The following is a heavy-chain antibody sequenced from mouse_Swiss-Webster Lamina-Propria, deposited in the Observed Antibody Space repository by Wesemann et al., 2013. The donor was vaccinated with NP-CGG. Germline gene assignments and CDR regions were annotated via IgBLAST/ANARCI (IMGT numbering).Heavy chain of an antibody. Sequence: QVQLQQSGAELARPGASVKLSCKASGYTFTSYNMHWVKQTPGQGLEWIGAIYPGNGDTSYNQKFKGKATLTADKSSSTAYMQLSSLTSEDSAVYYCARSLFAYWGQGTLVTVSA. CDR1: GYTFTSYN. J-gene: IGHJ3*01. CDR2: IYPGNGDT. V-gene: IGHV1-12*01. CDR3: ARSLFAY.